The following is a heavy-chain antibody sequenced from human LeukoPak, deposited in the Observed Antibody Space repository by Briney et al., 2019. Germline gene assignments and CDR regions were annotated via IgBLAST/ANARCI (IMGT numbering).Heavy chain of an antibody. CDR2: FYSGGAT. CDR3: AKSRNSRGVIMS. V-gene: IGHV3-53*05. CDR1: GFTVSSNY. Sequence: PGGSLRLSCAASGFTVSSNYMSWVRQAPGKGLEWVSVFYSGGATYYADSVKGRFTISRDNSKNTLYLQMNSLRAEDTAVYYCAKSRNSRGVIMSWGQGTLVTVSS. D-gene: IGHD3-10*01. J-gene: IGHJ4*02.